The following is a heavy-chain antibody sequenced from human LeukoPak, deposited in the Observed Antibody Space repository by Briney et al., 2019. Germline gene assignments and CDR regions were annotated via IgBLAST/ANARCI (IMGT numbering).Heavy chain of an antibody. Sequence: PSETLSLTCTVSGGSISSYYWSWIRQPPGKGLEWIGYIYYSGSTNYNPSLKSRVTISVDTSKNQFSLKLSSVTAADTAVYYCARGGPGSYRKVDLDYWGQGTLVTVSS. CDR1: GGSISSYY. J-gene: IGHJ4*02. D-gene: IGHD1-26*01. CDR3: ARGGPGSYRKVDLDY. CDR2: IYYSGST. V-gene: IGHV4-59*01.